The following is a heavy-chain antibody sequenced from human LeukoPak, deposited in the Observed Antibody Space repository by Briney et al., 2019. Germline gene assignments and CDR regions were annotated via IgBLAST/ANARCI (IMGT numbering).Heavy chain of an antibody. D-gene: IGHD1-26*01. J-gene: IGHJ3*02. Sequence: GGSLRLSCAASGFTLSSYWMSWVRQAPGKGLEWVANIKQDGSEKYYVDSVKGRFTISRDNAKNSLYLQMNSLRAEDTAVYYCARDWEELPNAFDIWGQGTMVTVSS. V-gene: IGHV3-7*01. CDR2: IKQDGSEK. CDR3: ARDWEELPNAFDI. CDR1: GFTLSSYW.